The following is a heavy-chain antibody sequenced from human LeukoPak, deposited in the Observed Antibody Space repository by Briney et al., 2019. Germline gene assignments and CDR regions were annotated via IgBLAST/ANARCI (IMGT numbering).Heavy chain of an antibody. CDR2: IKTNAEGGTL. Sequence: GGSLRLSCAASGFTYSNVWMNWVRQAPGKGLEWVGRIKTNAEGGTLDYTAPVKGRFTISRDDSKNTLYLQVDSLEVEDTGKYYCTTGIDDGGGYWGQGTLVTVSS. J-gene: IGHJ4*02. CDR1: GFTYSNVW. CDR3: TTGIDDGGGY. V-gene: IGHV3-15*07. D-gene: IGHD3-10*01.